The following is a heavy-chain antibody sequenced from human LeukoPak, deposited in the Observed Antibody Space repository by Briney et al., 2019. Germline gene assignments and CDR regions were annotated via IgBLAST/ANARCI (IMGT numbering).Heavy chain of an antibody. J-gene: IGHJ5*02. CDR1: GGSISSSSYY. V-gene: IGHV4-39*01. D-gene: IGHD6-13*01. Sequence: SETLSLTCTVSGGSISSSSYYWVWIRQPPGKGLEWIGSIYYSGSTYYNPSLKSRVTISVDTSKNQFSLKLSSVTAADTAVYYCARRALAALNWFDPWGQGTLVTVSS. CDR3: ARRALAALNWFDP. CDR2: IYYSGST.